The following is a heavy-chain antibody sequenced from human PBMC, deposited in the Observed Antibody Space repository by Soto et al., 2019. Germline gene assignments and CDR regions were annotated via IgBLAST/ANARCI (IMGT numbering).Heavy chain of an antibody. CDR1: GGSISSGGYY. Sequence: QVQLQESGPGLVKPSQTLSLTCTVSGGSISSGGYYWSWIRQHPGKGLEWIGYIYYSGSTYYNPSLKSRVTIPVDTSKNQFSRKLSSVTAADTAVYYCARGGRRSPGMDVWGQGTTVTVSS. V-gene: IGHV4-31*03. CDR2: IYYSGST. CDR3: ARGGRRSPGMDV. J-gene: IGHJ6*02.